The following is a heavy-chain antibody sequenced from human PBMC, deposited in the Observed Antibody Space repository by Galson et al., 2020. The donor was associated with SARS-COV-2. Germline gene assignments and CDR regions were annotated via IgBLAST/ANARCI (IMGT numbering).Heavy chain of an antibody. CDR2: INHSGST. J-gene: IGHJ4*02. CDR3: ARWGGRDPHLHFDS. Sequence: SEILSLTCAVYGGSFSDYYWSWIRQPPGKGLEWIGEINHSGSTNCNPSLKSRVTISVDTSKNQFSLKLSSVTAADTAVYYCARWGGRDPHLHFDSWGQGTLVTVSS. CDR1: GGSFSDYY. D-gene: IGHD3-16*01. V-gene: IGHV4-34*01.